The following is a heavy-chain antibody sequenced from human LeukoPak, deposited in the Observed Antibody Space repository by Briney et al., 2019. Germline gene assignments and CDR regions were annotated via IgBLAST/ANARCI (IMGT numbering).Heavy chain of an antibody. CDR3: ARGLEVGAGRPLEY. D-gene: IGHD1-1*01. J-gene: IGHJ4*02. V-gene: IGHV4-4*07. Sequence: SETLSLTCSVSGVSINHYYWSWIRQPAGKGLEWIGRIHSTGATDYNPSLKSRLTMSVDTSRNEFSVKLNSVTVADTAFYYCARGLEVGAGRPLEYWGQGTLVTVSS. CDR2: IHSTGAT. CDR1: GVSINHYY.